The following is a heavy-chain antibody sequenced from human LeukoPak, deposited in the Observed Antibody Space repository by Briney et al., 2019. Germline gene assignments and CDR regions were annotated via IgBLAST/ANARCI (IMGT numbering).Heavy chain of an antibody. CDR1: GYTFTGYY. Sequence: GASVKVSCKASGYTFTGYYMHWVRQAPGQGLEWMGWINPNSGGTNYAQKFQGRVTMTRDTSISTAYMELSRLRSDDTAVYYCAREFYYCDSSGYYRWGQGTLVTVSS. CDR2: INPNSGGT. J-gene: IGHJ4*02. V-gene: IGHV1-2*02. CDR3: AREFYYCDSSGYYR. D-gene: IGHD3-22*01.